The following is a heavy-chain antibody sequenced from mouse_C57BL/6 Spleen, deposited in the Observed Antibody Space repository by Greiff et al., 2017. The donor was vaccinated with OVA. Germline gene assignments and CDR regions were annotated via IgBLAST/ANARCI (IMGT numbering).Heavy chain of an antibody. Sequence: EVKLQESGPGLVKPSQSLSLTCSVTGYSITSGYYWNWIRQFPGNKLEWMGYISYDGSNNYNPSLKNRISITRDTSKNQFFLKLNSVTTEDTATYYCARDTRYYGSSYDAMDYWGQGTSVTVSS. CDR2: ISYDGSN. CDR1: GYSITSGYY. CDR3: ARDTRYYGSSYDAMDY. D-gene: IGHD1-1*01. J-gene: IGHJ4*01. V-gene: IGHV3-6*01.